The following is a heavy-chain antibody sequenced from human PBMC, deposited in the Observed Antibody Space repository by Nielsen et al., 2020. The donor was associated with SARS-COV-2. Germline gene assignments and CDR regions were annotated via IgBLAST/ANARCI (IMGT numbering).Heavy chain of an antibody. Sequence: EPLSRTCGISGGSMKFFYWGWIRQARGKGLEWIAYNYNSAKTMYNSSLKSRVTMSVDTSNNQLSLRLPSVTAADTAVYYCARGRSPLRYWGQGILVTVSS. V-gene: IGHV4-59*01. CDR2: NYNSAKT. D-gene: IGHD2-15*01. CDR3: ARGRSPLRY. J-gene: IGHJ4*02. CDR1: GGSMKFFY.